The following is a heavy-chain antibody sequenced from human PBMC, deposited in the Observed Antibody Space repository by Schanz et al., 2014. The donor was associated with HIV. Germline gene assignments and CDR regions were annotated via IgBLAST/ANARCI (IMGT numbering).Heavy chain of an antibody. CDR1: GGSFSGYY. V-gene: IGHV4-34*02. CDR2: IYNSGSS. D-gene: IGHD3-16*01. CDR3: ARVGGRSPTPKYFDL. J-gene: IGHJ2*01. Sequence: QVQLQQWGAGLLKPSETLSLTCAVYGGSFSGYYWSWIRQPQGKGLEWIGNIYNSGSSNYNNNPSLKRRVTISVDTSKNQFSLKLSSVTAADTAVYYCARVGGRSPTPKYFDLWGRGTLVTVSS.